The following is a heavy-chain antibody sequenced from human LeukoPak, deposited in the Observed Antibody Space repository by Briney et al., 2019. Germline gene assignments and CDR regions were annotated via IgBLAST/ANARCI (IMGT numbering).Heavy chain of an antibody. D-gene: IGHD3-3*01. V-gene: IGHV1-46*01. CDR3: ARGPDITIFGVVIDYYFDY. J-gene: IGHJ4*02. Sequence: ASVKVSCKASGYTFTSYYMHWVRQAPGQGLEWMGIIDPSGGSTSYAQKFQGRVTMTRDTSTSTVYMELSSLRSEDTAVYYCARGPDITIFGVVIDYYFDYWGQGTLVTVPS. CDR2: IDPSGGST. CDR1: GYTFTSYY.